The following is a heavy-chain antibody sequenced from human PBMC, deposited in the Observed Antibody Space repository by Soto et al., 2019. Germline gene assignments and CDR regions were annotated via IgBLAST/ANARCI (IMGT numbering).Heavy chain of an antibody. Sequence: GGSLRLSCAASGFTFSSYAMSWVRQAPGKGLEWVSAISGSGGSTYYADSVKGRFTISRDNSKNTLYLQMNSLRAEDTAVYYWAKDKDGSSWYFYYYGMDVWGQGTTVTVSS. V-gene: IGHV3-23*01. CDR1: GFTFSSYA. CDR3: AKDKDGSSWYFYYYGMDV. CDR2: ISGSGGST. D-gene: IGHD6-13*01. J-gene: IGHJ6*02.